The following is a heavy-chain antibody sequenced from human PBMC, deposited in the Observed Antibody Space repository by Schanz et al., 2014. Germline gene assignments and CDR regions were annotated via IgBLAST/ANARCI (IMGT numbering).Heavy chain of an antibody. CDR2: ISGSGSTT. Sequence: DVQLVDSGGDLVQPGGSLRLSCAASGFTFGNYAMNWVRQAPGKGLEWVSTISGSGSTTYYADSVKGRLTISRDNSRNTLPLLMNSLRAEDTAVYYCTKDTLGYQKPIDVWGQGTTVTVSS. D-gene: IGHD5-18*01. J-gene: IGHJ6*02. CDR1: GFTFGNYA. V-gene: IGHV3-23*04. CDR3: TKDTLGYQKPIDV.